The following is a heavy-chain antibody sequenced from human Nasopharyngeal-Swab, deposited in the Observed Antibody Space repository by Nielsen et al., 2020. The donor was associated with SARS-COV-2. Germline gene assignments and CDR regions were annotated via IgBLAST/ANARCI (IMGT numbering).Heavy chain of an antibody. J-gene: IGHJ4*02. CDR2: ISGSGGST. Sequence: GESLKISCAASGFTFKTYAMTWVRQAPGKGLEWVSVISGSGGSTYYTDSVKGRFTISRDNSKSTLYLQMNSLRAEDTAIYYCAETNSGSYCNWGQGTLVTVSS. CDR3: AETNSGSYCN. CDR1: GFTFKTYA. V-gene: IGHV3-23*01. D-gene: IGHD3-10*01.